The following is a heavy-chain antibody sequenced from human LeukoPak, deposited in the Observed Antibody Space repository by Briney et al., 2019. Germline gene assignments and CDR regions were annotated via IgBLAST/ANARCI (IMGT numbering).Heavy chain of an antibody. CDR2: ISSSSTI. CDR1: GFTFSSYS. CDR3: ARVGRYYDSSGYPLGY. Sequence: PGGSLRLSCAASGFTFSSYSMNWVRQAPGKGLEWVSYISSSSTIYYADSVKGRFTISRDNAKNSLYLQMNSLRAEDTAVYYCARVGRYYDSSGYPLGYWGQGTLVTVSS. J-gene: IGHJ4*02. V-gene: IGHV3-48*01. D-gene: IGHD3-22*01.